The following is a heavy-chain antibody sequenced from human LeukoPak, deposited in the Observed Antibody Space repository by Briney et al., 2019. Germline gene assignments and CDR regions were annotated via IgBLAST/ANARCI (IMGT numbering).Heavy chain of an antibody. CDR1: GFTFSSYS. CDR2: ISSSSSYI. V-gene: IGHV3-21*01. CDR3: ARGPNYFDTSVYFDY. J-gene: IGHJ4*02. D-gene: IGHD3-22*01. Sequence: GGSLRLSCAASGFTFSSYSMNWVRQAPGKGLEWVSSISSSSSYIYYADSVKGRFTISRDNAKNSLYLQMNSLRAEDTAVYYCARGPNYFDTSVYFDYWGQGTLLTVSS.